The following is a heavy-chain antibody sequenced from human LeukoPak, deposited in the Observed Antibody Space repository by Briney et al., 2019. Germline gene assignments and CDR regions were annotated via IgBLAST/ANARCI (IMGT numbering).Heavy chain of an antibody. CDR1: GGSYSDYY. CDR3: ARGSGSGSYYVDY. CDR2: INHSGIT. J-gene: IGHJ4*02. D-gene: IGHD1-26*01. Sequence: SETLSLTCGVYGGSYSDYYWSWIRQPPGKGLEWIGEINHSGITNYNPSLKSRVTISLDTSKNQFSLKLSSVTAADTAVYYCARGSGSGSYYVDYWGQGTLVTVSS. V-gene: IGHV4-34*01.